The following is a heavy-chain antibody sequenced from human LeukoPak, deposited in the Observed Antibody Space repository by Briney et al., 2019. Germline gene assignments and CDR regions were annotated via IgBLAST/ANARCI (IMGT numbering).Heavy chain of an antibody. CDR2: ITGSGGST. D-gene: IGHD3-10*01. Sequence: GGSLRLSCAASGFTFSSYAMSWVRQAPGKGLEWVSAITGSGGSTYYADSVKGRFTISRDNSKNTLYVQMNSLRAGDTAVYYCARSYYYGTGSSYVSFDYCGQGTLVTVSS. CDR1: GFTFSSYA. J-gene: IGHJ4*02. V-gene: IGHV3-23*01. CDR3: ARSYYYGTGSSYVSFDY.